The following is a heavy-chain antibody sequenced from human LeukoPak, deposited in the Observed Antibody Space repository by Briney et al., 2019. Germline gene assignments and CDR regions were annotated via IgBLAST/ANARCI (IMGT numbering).Heavy chain of an antibody. CDR3: ARVSVTGVAMTNFDY. Sequence: ASVKVSCKASGYTFTSYGISWVRQAPGQGLEWMGWISAYNGNTNYAQKLQGRVTTTTDTSTSTAYMELRSLRSDDTAVYYCARVSVTGVAMTNFDYWGQGTLVTVSS. J-gene: IGHJ4*02. D-gene: IGHD3-3*01. CDR2: ISAYNGNT. V-gene: IGHV1-18*01. CDR1: GYTFTSYG.